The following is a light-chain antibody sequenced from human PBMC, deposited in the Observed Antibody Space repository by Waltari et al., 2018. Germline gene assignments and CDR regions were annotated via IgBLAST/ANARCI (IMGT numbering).Light chain of an antibody. CDR1: QTVRTTY. CDR2: GAS. J-gene: IGKJ4*01. CDR3: QQYDISPLT. Sequence: EIVLTQSPGTLSLSPGERATLSCRASQTVRTTYLAWYQQKPGQAPTLVIHGASSRATGIPDRFIGSGSGTDFSLTISSLEPEDFAVYYCQQYDISPLTFGGGTKVEIK. V-gene: IGKV3-20*01.